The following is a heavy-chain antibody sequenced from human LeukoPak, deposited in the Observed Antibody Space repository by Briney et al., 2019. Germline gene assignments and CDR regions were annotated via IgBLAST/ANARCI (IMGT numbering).Heavy chain of an antibody. Sequence: GRSLRVSCAASGFTISSYGMHWVRQAPGKGLEWVAVISYDGSNKYYADSVKGRFTISRDNSKNTLYLQMNSLRAEDTAVYYCAKVPYDFWSGYYWDYWGQGILVTVSS. V-gene: IGHV3-30*18. J-gene: IGHJ4*02. D-gene: IGHD3-3*01. CDR2: ISYDGSNK. CDR3: AKVPYDFWSGYYWDY. CDR1: GFTISSYG.